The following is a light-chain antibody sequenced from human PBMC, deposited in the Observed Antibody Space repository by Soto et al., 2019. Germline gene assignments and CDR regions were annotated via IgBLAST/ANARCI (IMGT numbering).Light chain of an antibody. CDR3: SSYTSKSRLI. J-gene: IGLJ2*01. Sequence: QSALTQPASVSGSLGQPITVPRAGTMRGVGAYNLVSWYQQHPGRAPQLIIYEVRNWPSGISFRFSVSKSGNTASLTISGLQAEDEADYYCSSYTSKSRLIFGGGTKLTVL. CDR2: EVR. CDR1: MRGVGAYNL. V-gene: IGLV2-14*01.